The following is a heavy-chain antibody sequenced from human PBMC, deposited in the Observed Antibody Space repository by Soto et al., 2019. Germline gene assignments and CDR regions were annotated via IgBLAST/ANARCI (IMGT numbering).Heavy chain of an antibody. CDR2: IYWNDDT. CDR1: GFSLRTTGVG. D-gene: IGHD3-16*01. J-gene: IGHJ4*02. CDR3: AHTWGLPFDY. Sequence: QITLKESGPTLVKPIQTLTLTCTYSGFSLRTTGVGVGWIRQLPGKALEWLGIIYWNDDTRYSPSLKSRFTLTSDISKSQVVLTMTNMDPVDTGTYYCAHTWGLPFDYWGQGTQVIVSS. V-gene: IGHV2-5*01.